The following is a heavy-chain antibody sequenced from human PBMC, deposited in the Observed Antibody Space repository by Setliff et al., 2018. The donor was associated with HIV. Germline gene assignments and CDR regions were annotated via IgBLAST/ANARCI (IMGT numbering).Heavy chain of an antibody. J-gene: IGHJ3*02. V-gene: IGHV1-24*01. Sequence: ASVKVSCKVSGYPLTDFSIHWVRQAPGKGLEWMGGFDPEDGETIYAQKFQGRVTMTEDTSTNTAYMELSSLRSDDTAVYYCARDRIEGATDAFDIWGQGTMVTVSS. CDR3: ARDRIEGATDAFDI. D-gene: IGHD1-26*01. CDR1: GYPLTDFS. CDR2: FDPEDGET.